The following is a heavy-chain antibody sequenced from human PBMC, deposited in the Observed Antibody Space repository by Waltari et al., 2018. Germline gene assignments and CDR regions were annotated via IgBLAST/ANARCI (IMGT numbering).Heavy chain of an antibody. CDR1: GGSISSYY. V-gene: IGHV4-59*12. CDR3: ARDRGLRGGYDS. D-gene: IGHD5-12*01. Sequence: QVQLQESGPGLVKPSETLSLTCTVSGGSISSYYWSWIRQPPGKGLEWIAEISHSGGSNYNPSLKSRVTISVDESKNQFSLKLTSITAADTAVYYCARDRGLRGGYDSWGQGMLVTVSS. J-gene: IGHJ5*02. CDR2: ISHSGGS.